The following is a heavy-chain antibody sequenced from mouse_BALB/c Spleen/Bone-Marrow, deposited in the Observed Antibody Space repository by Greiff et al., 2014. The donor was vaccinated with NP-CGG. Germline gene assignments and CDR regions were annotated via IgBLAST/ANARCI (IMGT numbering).Heavy chain of an antibody. CDR3: ARSGDGPFAY. Sequence: EVQLQQSGAELVKPGASVKLSCTASGFNIKDTYIHWVKQRPEQGLEWIGRIDPANGNTKYGSKFQGRATVTTDTSSNTASLQLSNLTSEDTAVYYCARSGDGPFAYWGQGTLVTVSA. CDR1: GFNIKDTY. J-gene: IGHJ3*01. D-gene: IGHD2-3*01. CDR2: IDPANGNT. V-gene: IGHV14-3*02.